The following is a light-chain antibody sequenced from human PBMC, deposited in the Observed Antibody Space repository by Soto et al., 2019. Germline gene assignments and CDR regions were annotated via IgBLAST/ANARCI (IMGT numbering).Light chain of an antibody. Sequence: QSVPTQPASVSGSPGQSITISCTGTSSDVGSYNLVSWYQQHPGKAPKLMIYEVSKRPSGVSNRFSGSKSGNTASLTISGLQAEEEADYYCCSYAGSSTFSYVFGTGTKVTVL. J-gene: IGLJ1*01. CDR3: CSYAGSSTFSYV. CDR2: EVS. CDR1: SSDVGSYNL. V-gene: IGLV2-23*02.